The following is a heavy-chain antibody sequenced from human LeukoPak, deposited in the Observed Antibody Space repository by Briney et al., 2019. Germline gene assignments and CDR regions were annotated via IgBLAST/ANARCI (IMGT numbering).Heavy chain of an antibody. CDR3: AKREGFMGTVTHDAFDI. CDR2: ISYDGSHQ. D-gene: IGHD5-24*01. CDR1: GFTFRRYG. V-gene: IGHV3-30*18. J-gene: IGHJ3*02. Sequence: GGSLRVSCAASGFTFRRYGMHWVRQAPGKGLEWVAVISYDGSHQYYADSVKGRFTISRDKSENTLYLQMNSLRAEDTAVYYCAKREGFMGTVTHDAFDIWGQGTVVIVS.